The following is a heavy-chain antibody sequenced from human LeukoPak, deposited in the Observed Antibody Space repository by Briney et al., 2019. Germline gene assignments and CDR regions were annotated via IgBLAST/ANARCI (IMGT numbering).Heavy chain of an antibody. V-gene: IGHV3-48*01. CDR1: GFTFSSYS. J-gene: IGHJ6*02. D-gene: IGHD3-10*01. Sequence: GGSPRLSCAASGFTFSSYSMSWVRQAPGKGLEWVSYISSSSSTIYYADSVKGRFTISRDNAKNSLYLQMNSLRAEDTAVYYCARDRDGFGELLPYYYYYGMDVWGQGTTVTVSS. CDR3: ARDRDGFGELLPYYYYYGMDV. CDR2: ISSSSSTI.